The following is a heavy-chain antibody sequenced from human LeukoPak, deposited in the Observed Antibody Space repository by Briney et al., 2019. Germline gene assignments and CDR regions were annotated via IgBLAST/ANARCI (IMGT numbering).Heavy chain of an antibody. J-gene: IGHJ6*02. D-gene: IGHD2-21*02. V-gene: IGHV4-61*01. CDR2: TYYSGST. CDR1: GGSVSSGSYY. CDR3: ARHVSTSSCGADCYSGGLDV. Sequence: SETLSLTCTVSGGSVSSGSYYWSWIRQPPGKGLEWLGYTYYSGSTNYNPSLKSRVTISVDTSKNQFSLKLSSVTAADTAVYYCARHVSTSSCGADCYSGGLDVWGQGTTVTVSS.